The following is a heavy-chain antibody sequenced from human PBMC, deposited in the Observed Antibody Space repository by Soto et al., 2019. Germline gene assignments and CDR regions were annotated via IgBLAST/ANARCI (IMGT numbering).Heavy chain of an antibody. Sequence: DLEWLAHIFSNDEKSYSTSLKSRLTISKDTSKSQVVLTMANMDPVDTATYYCARLGGTGSYYEAYDAFDLWGQGTLVTVSS. V-gene: IGHV2-26*01. CDR3: ARLGGTGSYYEAYDAFDL. CDR2: IFSNDEK. D-gene: IGHD1-26*01. J-gene: IGHJ3*01.